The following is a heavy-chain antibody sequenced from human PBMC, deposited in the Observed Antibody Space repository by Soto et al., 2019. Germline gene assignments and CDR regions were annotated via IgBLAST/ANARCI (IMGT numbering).Heavy chain of an antibody. D-gene: IGHD5-12*01. J-gene: IGHJ4*02. V-gene: IGHV3-30*18. CDR2: ISYDGSNK. Sequence: GGSLRLSCAASGFTFSSYGMHWVRQAPGKGLEWVAVISYDGSNKYYADSVKGRFTTSRDNSKNTLYLQMNSLRAEDTAVYYCAKSGGYMATMDYWGQGTLVTVSS. CDR3: AKSGGYMATMDY. CDR1: GFTFSSYG.